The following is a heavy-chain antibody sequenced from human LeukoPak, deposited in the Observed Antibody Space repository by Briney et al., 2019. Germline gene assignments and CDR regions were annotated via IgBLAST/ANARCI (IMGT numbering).Heavy chain of an antibody. CDR2: MNPNSGNT. CDR1: GYTFTSYD. V-gene: IGHV1-8*02. Sequence: ASVEVSCKASGYTFTSYDINWVRQATGQGLEWLGWMNPNSGNTGYAQKFQGRVTMTRNTSIGTASMELSSLRSEDTAVYYCARGLEYWTFDSWGQGTLVTVSS. J-gene: IGHJ5*01. CDR3: ARGLEYWTFDS. D-gene: IGHD2/OR15-2a*01.